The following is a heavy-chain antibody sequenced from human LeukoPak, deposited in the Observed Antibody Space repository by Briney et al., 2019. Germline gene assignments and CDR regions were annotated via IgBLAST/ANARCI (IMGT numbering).Heavy chain of an antibody. J-gene: IGHJ5*02. V-gene: IGHV1-69*13. D-gene: IGHD3-9*01. CDR2: IIPIFGTA. CDR1: GGTFSSYA. CDR3: ARPGYDILTGYYGSWFDP. Sequence: GASVKVSCKASGGTFSSYAISWVRQAPGQGLEWMGGIIPIFGTANYAQKFQGRVTITADESTSTAYMELSSLRSEDTAVYYCARPGYDILTGYYGSWFDPWGQGTLVTVSS.